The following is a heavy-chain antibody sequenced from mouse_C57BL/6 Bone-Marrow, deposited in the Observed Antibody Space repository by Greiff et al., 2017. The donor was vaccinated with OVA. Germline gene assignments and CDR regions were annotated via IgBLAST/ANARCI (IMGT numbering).Heavy chain of an antibody. CDR3: AREGLHWDGDV. Sequence: QVPLQQSGAELARPGASVKLSCKASGYTFTSSGISWVKQRTGQGLAWIGEIYPRSGYTYYNEKFKGKATLTADKSSSTAYMELRIMTSEDAAVDFCAREGLHWDGDVWGRGTAVTVTS. CDR1: GYTFTSSG. CDR2: IYPRSGYT. J-gene: IGHJ1*03. V-gene: IGHV1-81*01. D-gene: IGHD2-13*01.